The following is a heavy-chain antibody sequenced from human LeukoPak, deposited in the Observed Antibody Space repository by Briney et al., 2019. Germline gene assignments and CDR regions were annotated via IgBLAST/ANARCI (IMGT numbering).Heavy chain of an antibody. CDR3: ARGLSQNDFWTVNYFDY. V-gene: IGHV1-69*13. J-gene: IGHJ4*02. CDR2: IIPIFGTA. CDR1: GGTFSSYA. D-gene: IGHD3/OR15-3a*01. Sequence: SVKVSCKASGGTFSSYAISWVRQAPGQGLEWMGGIIPIFGTANYAQKFQGRVTITADESTSTAYMELSSLRSEDTAVYYCARGLSQNDFWTVNYFDYWGQGTLVTVSS.